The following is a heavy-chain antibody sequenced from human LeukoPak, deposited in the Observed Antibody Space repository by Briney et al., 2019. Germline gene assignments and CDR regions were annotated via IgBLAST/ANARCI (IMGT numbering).Heavy chain of an antibody. CDR3: ARRLRLRRQAAAGQDASDI. CDR2: INHSGST. D-gene: IGHD6-13*01. J-gene: IGHJ3*02. V-gene: IGHV4-34*01. CDR1: GGSFSGYY. Sequence: PSETLSLTCAVYGGSFSGYYWSWIRQPPGKGLEWIGEINHSGSTNYNPSLKSRVTISVDTSKNQFSLKLSSVTAADTAVYYCARRLRLRRQAAAGQDASDIWGQGTMVTVSS.